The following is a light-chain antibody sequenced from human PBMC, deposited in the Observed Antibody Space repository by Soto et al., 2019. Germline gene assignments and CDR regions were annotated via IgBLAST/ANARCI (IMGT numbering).Light chain of an antibody. V-gene: IGKV1-39*01. CDR3: LQTYSVPWT. CDR2: AAS. Sequence: DIPMTQSPSSLSASIGDRVTITCRASHTISSNLNWYQQKPGKAPQLLIYAASSVPSGVPPRFSGRGSGTEFTLTVSSLQSEDFATYYCLQTYSVPWTFGHGTKVEIK. J-gene: IGKJ1*01. CDR1: HTISSN.